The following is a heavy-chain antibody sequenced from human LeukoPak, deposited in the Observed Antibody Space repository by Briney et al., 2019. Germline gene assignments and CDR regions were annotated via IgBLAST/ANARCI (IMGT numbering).Heavy chain of an antibody. D-gene: IGHD3-10*01. CDR1: GFTFTDYS. Sequence: PGGSLRLSCAASGFTFTDYSMSWLRQAPGKGLEWVSTIRKTGGDTYYAGSVMDRFTISRDISKNTLYLEMDSLTTEDTAVYYCARGGHSTWFDPWGQGTLVAVSS. V-gene: IGHV3-23*01. J-gene: IGHJ5*02. CDR2: IRKTGGDT. CDR3: ARGGHSTWFDP.